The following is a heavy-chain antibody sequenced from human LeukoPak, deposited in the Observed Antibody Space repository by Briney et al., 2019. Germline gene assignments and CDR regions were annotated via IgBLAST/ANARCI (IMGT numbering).Heavy chain of an antibody. Sequence: GGSLRLSCAASGFTFSSYRMHWVRQAPGQGLVCVAYISSDGSSTIYADSVKGRFTISRDNSKNTLYLQMNSLRADDTAVYYCATDSSPDFWGQGTLVTVSS. CDR3: ATDSSPDF. V-gene: IGHV3-74*01. CDR1: GFTFSSYR. J-gene: IGHJ4*02. CDR2: ISSDGSST. D-gene: IGHD3-22*01.